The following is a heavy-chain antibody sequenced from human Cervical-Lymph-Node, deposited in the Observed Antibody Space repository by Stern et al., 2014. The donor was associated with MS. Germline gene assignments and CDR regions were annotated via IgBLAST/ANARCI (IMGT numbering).Heavy chain of an antibody. D-gene: IGHD1-26*01. V-gene: IGHV2-70*01. Sequence: VTLRESGPAVVKPTQTLTLTCTFSGFSLSSDGMCVTWIRQPPGKALEWLALLDWTDDKYFNLSLKPRLTISKGTSKNQVVLTMTNVDPMDTATYYCARMVGATGYYYDVDVWGQGTTVTVSS. CDR2: LDWTDDK. CDR1: GFSLSSDGMC. J-gene: IGHJ6*02. CDR3: ARMVGATGYYYDVDV.